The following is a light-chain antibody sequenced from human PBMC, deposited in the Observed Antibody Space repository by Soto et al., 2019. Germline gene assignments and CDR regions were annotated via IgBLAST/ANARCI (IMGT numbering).Light chain of an antibody. J-gene: IGKJ4*01. Sequence: EVVMTQSPATLSVSPWEVVTLSCRASQGIGDTLAWYQHKPGQTPRLLIYDTSTRATGVPARFSGSRSATQFTLTISSLQSEDFGFYYCQQYKQWPVAFGGGTKV. CDR2: DTS. CDR1: QGIGDT. V-gene: IGKV3-15*01. CDR3: QQYKQWPVA.